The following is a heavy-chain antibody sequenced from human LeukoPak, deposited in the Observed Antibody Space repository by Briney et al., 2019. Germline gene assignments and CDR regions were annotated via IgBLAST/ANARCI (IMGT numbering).Heavy chain of an antibody. J-gene: IGHJ4*02. Sequence: GASVKVSCKASGYTFTSYGISWVRQAPGQGLEWMGWISAYNGNTNYAQKLQGRVTMTTDTSTSTAYMELRSLRSDDTAVYYCARVRNYYDSSGYEYASLDYWGQGTLVTVPS. D-gene: IGHD3-22*01. CDR1: GYTFTSYG. CDR3: ARVRNYYDSSGYEYASLDY. V-gene: IGHV1-18*01. CDR2: ISAYNGNT.